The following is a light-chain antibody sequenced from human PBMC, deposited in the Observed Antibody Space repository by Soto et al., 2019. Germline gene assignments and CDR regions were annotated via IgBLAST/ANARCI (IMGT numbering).Light chain of an antibody. CDR2: DAS. V-gene: IGKV3-15*01. CDR1: QSVGSK. J-gene: IGKJ1*01. Sequence: EILMTQSPATLAASPGERATLSCRASQSVGSKLAWYQQNPDQPPRLVMFDASIRATGVPARCSGGGSGTEFTLTISSLQSEDFALYYCQQYEKWPPTTFGQGTKVEIK. CDR3: QQYEKWPPTT.